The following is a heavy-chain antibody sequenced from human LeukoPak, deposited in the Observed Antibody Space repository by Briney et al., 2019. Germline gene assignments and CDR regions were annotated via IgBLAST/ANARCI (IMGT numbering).Heavy chain of an antibody. CDR1: GYTFISYA. CDR3: AALRGVRWDY. Sequence: ASVKVSCKASGYTFISYAMHWVRQAPAQRLEWMGWINAGNGNTKYSQKFQGRVTITRGTSASTAYMELSSLRSADTAVYYCAALRGVRWDYWGQGTLVTVSS. CDR2: INAGNGNT. J-gene: IGHJ4*02. V-gene: IGHV1-3*01. D-gene: IGHD3-16*01.